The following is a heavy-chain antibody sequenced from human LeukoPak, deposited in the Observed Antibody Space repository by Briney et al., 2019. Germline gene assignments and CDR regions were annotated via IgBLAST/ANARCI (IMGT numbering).Heavy chain of an antibody. Sequence: PGGSLRLSCAASGFTFSSYDMHRVRQATGKGLEWVSAIGTAGDAYYPGSVKGRFTISRENAKNSLYLQMNSLRAGDTAVYYCARSLYSSGWSPFDYWGQGTLVTVPS. CDR2: IGTAGDA. J-gene: IGHJ4*02. CDR1: GFTFSSYD. V-gene: IGHV3-13*01. CDR3: ARSLYSSGWSPFDY. D-gene: IGHD6-19*01.